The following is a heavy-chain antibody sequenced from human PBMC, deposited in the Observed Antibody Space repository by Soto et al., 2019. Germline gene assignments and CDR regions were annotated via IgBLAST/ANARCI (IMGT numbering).Heavy chain of an antibody. V-gene: IGHV3-21*01. CDR3: ASSRFLEWLLYPNWFDP. Sequence: EVQLVESGGGLVKPGGSLRLSCAASGFTFSSYSMNWVRQAPGKGLEWVSSISSSSSYIYYADSVKGRFTISRDNAKNSLYLQRNRLRAEDTAVYYCASSRFLEWLLYPNWFDPWGQGTLVTVSS. D-gene: IGHD3-3*01. J-gene: IGHJ5*02. CDR2: ISSSSSYI. CDR1: GFTFSSYS.